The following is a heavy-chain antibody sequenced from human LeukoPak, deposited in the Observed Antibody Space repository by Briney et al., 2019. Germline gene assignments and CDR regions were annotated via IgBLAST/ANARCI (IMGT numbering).Heavy chain of an antibody. J-gene: IGHJ6*04. CDR1: GGSISSSSYY. D-gene: IGHD3-10*02. CDR3: AELGITMIGGV. CDR2: ISSSGSTI. V-gene: IGHV3-48*03. Sequence: LSLTCTVSGGSISSSSYYWGWVRQAPGKGLEWVSYISSSGSTIYYADSVKGRFTISRDNAKNSLYLQMNSLRAEDTAVYHCAELGITMIGGVWGKGTTVTISS.